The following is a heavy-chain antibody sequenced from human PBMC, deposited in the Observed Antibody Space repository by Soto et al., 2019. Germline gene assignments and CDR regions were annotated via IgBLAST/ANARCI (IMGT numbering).Heavy chain of an antibody. Sequence: QLQLQESGPGLVKPSETLSLTCTVSGGSISSGSYYWGWIRQPPGKGLEWIGSIYYSGSTYYNPSLKSRVTISVYTSKNQFSLKLSSVTAADTAVYYCARRSYSSSWYNYGGQGTLVTVSS. CDR1: GGSISSGSYY. V-gene: IGHV4-39*01. CDR2: IYYSGST. CDR3: ARRSYSSSWYNY. J-gene: IGHJ4*02. D-gene: IGHD6-13*01.